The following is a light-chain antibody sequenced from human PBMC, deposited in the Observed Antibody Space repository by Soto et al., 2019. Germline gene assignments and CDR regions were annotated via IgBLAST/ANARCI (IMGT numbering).Light chain of an antibody. CDR1: SSNIGNNY. CDR2: DIN. Sequence: QSVLTQPPSVSAAPGQKVTISCSGSSSNIGNNYVSWYQQLPGTAPRLLVYDINKRPSGIPDRFSGSKSGTSATLGITGLPTGDEADYYCGTWDSSLSAVVFGGGTKVTVL. CDR3: GTWDSSLSAVV. J-gene: IGLJ3*02. V-gene: IGLV1-51*01.